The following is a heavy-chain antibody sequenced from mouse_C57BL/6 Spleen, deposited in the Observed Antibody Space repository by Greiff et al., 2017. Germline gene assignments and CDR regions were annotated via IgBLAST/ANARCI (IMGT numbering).Heavy chain of an antibody. CDR1: GFTFSSYA. J-gene: IGHJ4*01. CDR3: ARDRRAMDY. V-gene: IGHV5-4*01. CDR2: ISDGGSYT. Sequence: EVQLVESGGGLVKPGGSLKLSCAASGFTFSSYAMSWVRQTPEKRLEWVATISDGGSYTYYPDNVKGRFTISRDNAKNNLYLHMSHLKSEDTAMYYCARDRRAMDYWGQGTSVTVSS.